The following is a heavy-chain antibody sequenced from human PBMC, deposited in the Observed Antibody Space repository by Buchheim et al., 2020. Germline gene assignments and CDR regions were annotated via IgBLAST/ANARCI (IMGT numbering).Heavy chain of an antibody. CDR2: IYYSGST. D-gene: IGHD3-22*01. CDR1: GGSISSYY. V-gene: IGHV4-59*08. CDR3: ARHKSDYYDSSGYSFDY. J-gene: IGHJ4*02. Sequence: QVQLQESGPGLVKPSETLSLTCTVFGGSISSYYWSWIRQPPGKGLEWIGYIYYSGSTNYNPSLKSRVTISVDTSKNQFSLKLSSVTAADTAVYYCARHKSDYYDSSGYSFDYWGQGT.